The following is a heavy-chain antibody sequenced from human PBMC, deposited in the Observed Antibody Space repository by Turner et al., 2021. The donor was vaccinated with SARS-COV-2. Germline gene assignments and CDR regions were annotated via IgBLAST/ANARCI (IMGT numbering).Heavy chain of an antibody. CDR3: ARGYSSGWYQRGAFDI. Sequence: EVQLVESGGGLIQPGGSLRLSCAAAGFTVSSNYMSWVRQAPGKGLEWVLVIYSGGSTYYADSVKGRFTISRDNSKNTLYLQMNSLRAEDTAVYYCARGYSSGWYQRGAFDIWGQGTMVTVSS. CDR1: GFTVSSNY. CDR2: IYSGGST. D-gene: IGHD6-19*01. J-gene: IGHJ3*02. V-gene: IGHV3-53*01.